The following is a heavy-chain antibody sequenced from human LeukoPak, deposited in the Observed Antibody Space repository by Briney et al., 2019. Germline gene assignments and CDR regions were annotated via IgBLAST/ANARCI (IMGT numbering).Heavy chain of an antibody. CDR1: GFTFSSYS. J-gene: IGHJ4*02. V-gene: IGHV3-21*01. CDR3: ARDPRAYCGGDCYLDY. D-gene: IGHD2-21*02. CDR2: ISSSSSYI. Sequence: GGSLRLSCAASGFTFSSYSMNWVRQAPGKGLEWVSSISSSSSYIYYADSVKGRFTISRDNAKNSLYLQMNSLRAEDTAVYYCARDPRAYCGGDCYLDYWGQGTLVTVSS.